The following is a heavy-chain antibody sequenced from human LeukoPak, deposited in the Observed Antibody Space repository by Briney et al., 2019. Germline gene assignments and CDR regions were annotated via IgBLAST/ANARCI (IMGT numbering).Heavy chain of an antibody. CDR3: ARLRPSGMGGGFDY. CDR1: GGSISTGGHY. V-gene: IGHV4-31*03. D-gene: IGHD3-10*01. Sequence: SETLSLTCTVSGGSISTGGHYWSWIRQQPGKGLEWIGYIYYSGTTYYNPSLKSRVTISVDSSKNQFSLKLSSVAAADTAVYYCARLRPSGMGGGFDYWGQGTLVTVSS. J-gene: IGHJ4*02. CDR2: IYYSGTT.